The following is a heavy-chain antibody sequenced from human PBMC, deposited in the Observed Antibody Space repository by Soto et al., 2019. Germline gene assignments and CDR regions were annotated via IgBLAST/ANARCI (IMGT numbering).Heavy chain of an antibody. Sequence: EVQLVESGGGLVQPGGSLRLSCAASRFTFSRYWMSWVRQAPGKGLEWVATINQDGGDKDYVDSVKGRFTISRDNAKKSMYLQMNSLRVEDSAMYYCAPHGAKSEEGFEYWGQGTLVTVSS. J-gene: IGHJ4*02. CDR1: RFTFSRYW. CDR2: INQDGGDK. V-gene: IGHV3-7*01. D-gene: IGHD3-10*01. CDR3: APHGAKSEEGFEY.